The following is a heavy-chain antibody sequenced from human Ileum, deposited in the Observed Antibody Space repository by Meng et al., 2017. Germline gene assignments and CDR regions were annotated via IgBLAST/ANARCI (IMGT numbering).Heavy chain of an antibody. CDR3: ARXXXXXTNAVCSRPLDS. CDR2: IYXXXNT. V-gene: IGHV4-30-4*01. CDR1: GGSIGRGDYY. Sequence: VQLQXXGPRLVKPSQTXSLXCTVSGGSIGRGDYYWSWVRQSPGQGPEWIGSIYXXXNTXXNPSXRGRLXXXXDTXXXQSSLXLSSVTAXXXAVXXXARXXXXXTNAVCSRPLDSWGQGTLVTVSS. D-gene: IGHD2-8*01. J-gene: IGHJ4*02.